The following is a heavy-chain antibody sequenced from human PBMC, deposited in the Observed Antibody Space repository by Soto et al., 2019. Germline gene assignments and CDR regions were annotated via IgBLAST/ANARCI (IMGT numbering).Heavy chain of an antibody. CDR3: AREYYGLLTGYSPDY. V-gene: IGHV3-74*01. CDR1: GFPFSSYW. Sequence: EVQLVESGGDLVQRGGSLRLSCAASGFPFSSYWMHWVRHTPGKGLDWVARISGDGVTTYYADSVTGRFTFSRDNAKNTLSLQISGLRAEDTAVYYCAREYYGLLTGYSPDYWCQGTLVSVSS. D-gene: IGHD3-9*01. J-gene: IGHJ4*02. CDR2: ISGDGVTT.